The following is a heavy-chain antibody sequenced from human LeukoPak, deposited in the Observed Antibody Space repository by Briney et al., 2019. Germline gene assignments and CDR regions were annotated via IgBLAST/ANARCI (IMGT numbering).Heavy chain of an antibody. J-gene: IGHJ5*02. Sequence: PSETLSLTCIVSGGPISGYYWSWIRQPPGKGLEWIGHVSNSGITNYNPSLKRRVAISVDTSKDQFSLKLSSVTAADTAVYYCSRCYYDGWFDPWGQGTLVTVSS. V-gene: IGHV4-59*01. CDR3: SRCYYDGWFDP. D-gene: IGHD3-22*01. CDR2: VSNSGIT. CDR1: GGPISGYY.